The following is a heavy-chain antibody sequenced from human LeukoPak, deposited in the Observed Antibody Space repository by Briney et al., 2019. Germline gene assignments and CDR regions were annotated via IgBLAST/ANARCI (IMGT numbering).Heavy chain of an antibody. CDR3: ARAAYYGSGSIYYYYYMDV. D-gene: IGHD3-10*01. Sequence: GASVKVSCKASGYTFTSYGISWVRQAPGQGLEWMGWISAYNGNTNYAQKLQGRVTMTTDTSTSTAYMELRSPRSDDTAVYYCARAAYYGSGSIYYYYYMDVWGKGTTVTISS. CDR1: GYTFTSYG. V-gene: IGHV1-18*01. J-gene: IGHJ6*03. CDR2: ISAYNGNT.